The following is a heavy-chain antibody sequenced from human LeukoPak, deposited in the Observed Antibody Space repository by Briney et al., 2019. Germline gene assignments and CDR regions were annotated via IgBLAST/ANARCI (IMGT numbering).Heavy chain of an antibody. CDR3: AKPNYYDSTGFPFDY. J-gene: IGHJ4*02. V-gene: IGHV3-66*04. Sequence: GGSLRLSCAASGFTVSSNYMSWVRQAPGKGLEWVSVIYSGGSTYYADSVKGRFTISRDNSKNTLYLQMNSLRAEDTAVYYCAKPNYYDSTGFPFDYWGQGTLITVSS. CDR1: GFTVSSNY. D-gene: IGHD3-22*01. CDR2: IYSGGST.